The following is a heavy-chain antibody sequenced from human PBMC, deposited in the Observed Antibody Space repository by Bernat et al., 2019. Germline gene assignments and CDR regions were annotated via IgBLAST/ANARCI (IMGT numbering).Heavy chain of an antibody. Sequence: QVQLVQSGAEVKKPGASVKVSCKASGYTFTSYPMHWVRQAPGQGLEWMGGIIPIFGTANYAQKFQGRVTITADKSTSTAYMELSSLRSEDTAVYYCARGLFLEWLFDYWGQGTLVTVSS. D-gene: IGHD3-3*01. CDR1: GYTFTSYP. CDR3: ARGLFLEWLFDY. V-gene: IGHV1-69*13. CDR2: IIPIFGTA. J-gene: IGHJ4*02.